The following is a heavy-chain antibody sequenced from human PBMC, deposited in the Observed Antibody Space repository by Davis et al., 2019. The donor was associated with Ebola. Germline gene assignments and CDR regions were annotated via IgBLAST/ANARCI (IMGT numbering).Heavy chain of an antibody. J-gene: IGHJ5*02. CDR3: ARDVYEITFGGVIVMGNWFDP. V-gene: IGHV3-53*01. CDR1: GFTVSSNY. D-gene: IGHD3-16*02. Sequence: GGSLRLSCAASGFTVSSNYMSWVRQAPGKGLEWVSVIYSGGSTYYADSVKGRFTISRDNAKNSLYLQMNSLRAEDTAVYYCARDVYEITFGGVIVMGNWFDPWGQGTLVTVSS. CDR2: IYSGGST.